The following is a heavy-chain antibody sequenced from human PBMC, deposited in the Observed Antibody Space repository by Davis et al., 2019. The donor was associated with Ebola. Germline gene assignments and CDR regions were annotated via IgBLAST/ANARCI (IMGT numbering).Heavy chain of an antibody. CDR2: IYHSGST. CDR1: GGSFSGYY. D-gene: IGHD3-16*01. Sequence: MPSETLSLTCAVYGGSFSGYYWSWIRQPPGKGLEWIGYIYHSGSTYYNPSLKSRVTISVDTSKNQFSLKLSSVTAADTAVYYCAAYLGWFDPWGQGTLVTVSS. V-gene: IGHV4-34*01. CDR3: AAYLGWFDP. J-gene: IGHJ5*02.